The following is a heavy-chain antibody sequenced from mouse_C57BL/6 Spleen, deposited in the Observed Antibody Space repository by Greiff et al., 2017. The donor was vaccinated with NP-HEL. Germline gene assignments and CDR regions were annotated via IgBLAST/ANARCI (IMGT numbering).Heavy chain of an antibody. CDR1: GFTFSDYG. CDR3: AMGDYGTYGYFDV. CDR2: ISSGSSTI. V-gene: IGHV5-17*01. Sequence: EVQGVESGGGLVKPGGSLKLSCAASGFTFSDYGMHWVRQAPEKGLEWVAYISSGSSTIYYADTVKGRFTISRDNAKNTLFLQMTSLRSEDTAMYYCAMGDYGTYGYFDVWGTGTTVTVSS. J-gene: IGHJ1*03. D-gene: IGHD1-1*01.